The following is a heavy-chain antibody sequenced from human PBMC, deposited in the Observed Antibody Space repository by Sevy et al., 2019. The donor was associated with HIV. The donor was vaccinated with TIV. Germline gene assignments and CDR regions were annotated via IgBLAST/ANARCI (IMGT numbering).Heavy chain of an antibody. Sequence: GGSLRLSCAVSGFTFRNFWMSWVRQAPGKGLEWVANIRQDGSEKYDVDSVRGRFTSSRDNARNPLFLQLNSLRADDTAIYYCAKSYFGSGTSYGMDLWGRGTTVTVSS. CDR1: GFTFRNFW. D-gene: IGHD3-10*01. CDR2: IRQDGSEK. CDR3: AKSYFGSGTSYGMDL. J-gene: IGHJ6*02. V-gene: IGHV3-7*01.